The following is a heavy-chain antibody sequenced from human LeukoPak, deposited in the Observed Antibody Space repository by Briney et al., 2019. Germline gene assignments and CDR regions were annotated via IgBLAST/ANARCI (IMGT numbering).Heavy chain of an antibody. CDR3: ARDSPFFGGSYLGY. Sequence: ASVKVSCKASGYTFTSYGISWVRQAPGQGLEWMGWFSAYNGNTNYAQKLQGRVTMTTDTSTSTAYMELRSLRSDDTAVYYCARDSPFFGGSYLGYWGQGTLVTVSS. D-gene: IGHD1-26*01. V-gene: IGHV1-18*01. J-gene: IGHJ4*02. CDR2: FSAYNGNT. CDR1: GYTFTSYG.